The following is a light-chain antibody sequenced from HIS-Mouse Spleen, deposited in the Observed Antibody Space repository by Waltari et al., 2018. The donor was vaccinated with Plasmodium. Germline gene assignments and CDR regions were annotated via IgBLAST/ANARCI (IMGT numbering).Light chain of an antibody. CDR3: QSYDSSLSEV. CDR1: SANIGAGSD. J-gene: IGLJ3*02. Sequence: QSVLTQPPSVSGAPGQRVTISCTGSSANIGAGSDVHWYQQLPGTAPKLLIHGNSNRPSGVPDRFSGSKSGTSASLAITGLQAEDEADYYCQSYDSSLSEVFGGGTKLTVL. V-gene: IGLV1-40*01. CDR2: GNS.